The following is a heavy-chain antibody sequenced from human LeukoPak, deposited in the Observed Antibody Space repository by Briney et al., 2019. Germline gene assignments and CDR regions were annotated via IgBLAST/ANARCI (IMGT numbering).Heavy chain of an antibody. CDR1: GGTFSSYA. D-gene: IGHD2-2*01. Sequence: ASVKVSCKASGGTFSSYAISWVRQAPGQGLEWMGGIIPIFGTANYAQKFQGRVTITADESTSTAYMELSSLRSEDTAVYYCARTYCSSTSCYPNNWFDPWGQGTLVTVSS. J-gene: IGHJ5*02. CDR3: ARTYCSSTSCYPNNWFDP. V-gene: IGHV1-69*13. CDR2: IIPIFGTA.